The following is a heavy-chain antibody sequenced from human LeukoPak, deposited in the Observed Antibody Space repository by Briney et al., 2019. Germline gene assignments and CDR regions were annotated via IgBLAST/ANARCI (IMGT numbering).Heavy chain of an antibody. Sequence: KPSETLSLTCTVSGGSISSYYWSWIRQPPGKGLEWIGYIYYSGSTNYNPSLKSRVTISVDKSKNQLSLKLSSVTAADTAVYYCARGERGSSVYYWGQGTLVTVSS. J-gene: IGHJ4*02. D-gene: IGHD1-1*01. CDR2: IYYSGST. CDR1: GGSISSYY. CDR3: ARGERGSSVYY. V-gene: IGHV4-59*12.